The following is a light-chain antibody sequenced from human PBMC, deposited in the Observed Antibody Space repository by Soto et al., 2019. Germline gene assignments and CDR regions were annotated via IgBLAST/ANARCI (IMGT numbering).Light chain of an antibody. CDR1: SSNIGAGYD. J-gene: IGLJ3*02. Sequence: QSVLTQPPSVSGAPGQRVTISCTGSSSNIGAGYDVHWYQQLPGTAPKLLISGNSNRPSGVPDRFSGSKSSTSASLAITGLQAEDEADYYCQSYDSSLSGWVFGGGTKVTVL. CDR2: GNS. CDR3: QSYDSSLSGWV. V-gene: IGLV1-40*01.